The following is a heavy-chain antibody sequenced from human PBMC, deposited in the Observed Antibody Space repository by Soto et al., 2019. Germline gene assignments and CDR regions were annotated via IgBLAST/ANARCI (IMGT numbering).Heavy chain of an antibody. CDR3: VKDDTSGYYYVDY. J-gene: IGHJ4*02. D-gene: IGHD3-22*01. CDR2: ISHDGTRK. V-gene: IGHV3-30*18. CDR1: GFTFSSYA. Sequence: QVQLVESGGGVVQPGTSLRLSCTASGFTFSSYAMHWVRQAPGQGLEWVALISHDGTRKYYADSVKGRFTISKDNSQNTVDLQMNSLRAEDTAVYYCVKDDTSGYYYVDYWGQGNLVTVSS.